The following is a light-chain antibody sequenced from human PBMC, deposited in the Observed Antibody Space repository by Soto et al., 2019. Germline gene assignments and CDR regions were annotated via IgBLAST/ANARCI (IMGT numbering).Light chain of an antibody. CDR2: DAS. V-gene: IGKV3-11*01. J-gene: IGKJ5*01. CDR1: QSVSSY. Sequence: ETVLTQSPATLSLSPGERATLSCRASQSVSSYLAWYQQKPGQAPRLLIYDASNRATGIPARFSGSGSGTDFTRTISSLEAEDFAVYYCQQRSNWPPITFGQGTRLEIK. CDR3: QQRSNWPPIT.